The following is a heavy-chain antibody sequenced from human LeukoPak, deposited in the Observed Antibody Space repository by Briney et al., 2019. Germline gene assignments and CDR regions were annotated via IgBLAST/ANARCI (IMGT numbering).Heavy chain of an antibody. CDR1: GYTFNSYA. D-gene: IGHD2-15*01. V-gene: IGHV1-18*01. CDR2: NSGYNGNT. J-gene: IGHJ4*02. Sequence: ASVKVSCKASGYTFNSYAITWVRQAPGQGFEWMGGNSGYNGNTNYAQKLQGRVTMTTDTSTSTVFMELKSLRSDDTAVYYCARTARYCSSGSCSYYFDYWGQGTLVTVSS. CDR3: ARTARYCSSGSCSYYFDY.